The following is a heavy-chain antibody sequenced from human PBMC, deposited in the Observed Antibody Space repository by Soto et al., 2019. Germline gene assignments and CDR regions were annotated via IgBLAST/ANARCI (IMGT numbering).Heavy chain of an antibody. J-gene: IGHJ4*02. D-gene: IGHD3-10*01. CDR1: GFTFSSYG. CDR3: ARDRITMVRGAFGY. CDR2: ISSSSSYI. V-gene: IGHV3-21*01. Sequence: GSLLLSCAASGFTFSSYGMHWVRQAPGKGLEWVSSISSSSSYIYYADSVKGRFTISRDNAKNSLYLQMNSLRAEDTAVYYCARDRITMVRGAFGYWGLGALVTVSS.